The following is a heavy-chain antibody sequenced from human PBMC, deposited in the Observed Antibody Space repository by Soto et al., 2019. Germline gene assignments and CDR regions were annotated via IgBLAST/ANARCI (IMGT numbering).Heavy chain of an antibody. CDR2: ISYTGST. J-gene: IGHJ4*02. D-gene: IGHD3-3*01. Sequence: EQLQESGPRLVKPSETLSLTCSVSGGSISNYHWSWIRQPPGKGLEWNGYISYTGSTNYSPSLKSRVTMLLATSKKQFSLKLSSVTAADTAVYYCARVAADAYWSGYDDYWGQGTLVTVSS. V-gene: IGHV4-59*01. CDR3: ARVAADAYWSGYDDY. CDR1: GGSISNYH.